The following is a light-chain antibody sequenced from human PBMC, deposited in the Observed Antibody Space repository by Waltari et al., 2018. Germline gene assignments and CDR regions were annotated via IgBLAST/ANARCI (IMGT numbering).Light chain of an antibody. V-gene: IGKV2-30*02. J-gene: IGKJ2*01. CDR2: KVS. CDR1: QSLVQSDGNTF. Sequence: DVVMTQSPLSLAVTLGQPAPISCWSSQSLVQSDGNTFLNWFHQRPGQSPRRLIYKVSNRESGVPDRFSGSGSGTAFTLKISRVEAEDVGIFYCLQSSQWPYAFGQGTKLEIK. CDR3: LQSSQWPYA.